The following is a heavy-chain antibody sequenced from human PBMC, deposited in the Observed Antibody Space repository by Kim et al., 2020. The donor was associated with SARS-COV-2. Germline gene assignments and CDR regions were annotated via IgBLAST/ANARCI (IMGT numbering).Heavy chain of an antibody. J-gene: IGHJ1*01. Sequence: YAQKFQGRVTMTRDTSTSTVYMELSSLRSEDTAVYYCARDGARGEEYFQHWGQGTLVTVSS. D-gene: IGHD3-10*01. CDR3: ARDGARGEEYFQH. V-gene: IGHV1-46*01.